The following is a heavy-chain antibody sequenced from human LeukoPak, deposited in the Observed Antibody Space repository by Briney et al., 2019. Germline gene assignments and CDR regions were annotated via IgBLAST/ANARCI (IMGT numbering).Heavy chain of an antibody. Sequence: GASVKVSCKFSGYTLTELSMHWVRQAPGKGLEWMGGFDPEDGETIYAQKFQGRVTMTEDTSTDTAYMELSSLRSEDTAVYYCATDYDILTGNDYWGQGTLVTVSS. CDR2: FDPEDGET. D-gene: IGHD3-9*01. J-gene: IGHJ4*02. CDR3: ATDYDILTGNDY. V-gene: IGHV1-24*01. CDR1: GYTLTELS.